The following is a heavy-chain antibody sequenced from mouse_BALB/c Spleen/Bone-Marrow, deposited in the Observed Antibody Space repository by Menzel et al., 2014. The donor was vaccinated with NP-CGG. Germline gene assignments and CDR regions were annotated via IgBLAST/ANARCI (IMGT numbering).Heavy chain of an antibody. Sequence: EVQGVESGPELVKPGASVKVSCKASGYAFTSYNMYWVKQSHGKSLEWIGYIDPYNGGTSYNQKFKGKATLTVDKSSSTAYMHPNSLTTGESAVYYFAIHSLYGRSLFDYWGQGTALTVSS. D-gene: IGHD1-1*01. V-gene: IGHV1S135*01. J-gene: IGHJ2*01. CDR3: AIHSLYGRSLFDY. CDR2: IDPYNGGT. CDR1: GYAFTSYN.